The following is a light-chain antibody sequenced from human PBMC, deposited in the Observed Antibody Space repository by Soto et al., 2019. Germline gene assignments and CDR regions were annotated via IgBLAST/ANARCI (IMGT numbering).Light chain of an antibody. Sequence: EIVLAQSPDTLSLSPGERATLSCRASESVSSSYLAWYQQKPGQAPRLIIYGASSRATGIPDRFSGSGSETDFTLTISKLEPEDSAVYYCQRYGSSLWTFGQGTRVEI. CDR3: QRYGSSLWT. V-gene: IGKV3-20*01. J-gene: IGKJ1*01. CDR2: GAS. CDR1: ESVSSSY.